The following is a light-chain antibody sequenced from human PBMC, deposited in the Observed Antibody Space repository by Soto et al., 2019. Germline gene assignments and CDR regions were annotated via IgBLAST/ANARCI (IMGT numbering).Light chain of an antibody. Sequence: DIQMTQSPSTLSASVGDRVTITCRASHIINTYLAWYQQKPGQAPKFLIYKASSLESGVPSRFSGSGSGPKFTLTISSLQPDDFATYYCQQYHSYPYTFGQGTKLEIK. J-gene: IGKJ2*01. CDR1: HIINTY. CDR3: QQYHSYPYT. V-gene: IGKV1-5*03. CDR2: KAS.